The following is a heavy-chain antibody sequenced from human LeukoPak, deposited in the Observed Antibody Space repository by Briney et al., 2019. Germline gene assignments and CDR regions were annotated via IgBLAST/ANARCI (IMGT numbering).Heavy chain of an antibody. V-gene: IGHV4-34*01. J-gene: IGHJ4*02. Sequence: SETLSLTCAVYGGSFSGYYWSRIRQPPGKGLEWIGEINHSGSPNSIPSLKSRVSLSVDTSKNQFSLKLSSVIAADTAIYYCARSPPAPKQFDYWGQGILVTVSS. CDR3: ARSPPAPKQFDY. CDR2: INHSGSP. D-gene: IGHD2-2*01. CDR1: GGSFSGYY.